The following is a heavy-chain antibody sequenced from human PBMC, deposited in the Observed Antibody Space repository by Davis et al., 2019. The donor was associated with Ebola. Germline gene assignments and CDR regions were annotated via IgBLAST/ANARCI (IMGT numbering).Heavy chain of an antibody. V-gene: IGHV4-34*01. CDR1: GGSFSDYY. J-gene: IGHJ4*02. CDR3: ARERNRYDYYFDY. Sequence: PSETLSPTCAVYGGSFSDYYWSWIRQPPGKGLEWIGEINHSGSTNYNPSLKSRVTIPVDTSKNQFSLRLSSVTAADTAVYYCARERNRYDYYFDYWGQGTLVTVSS. CDR2: INHSGST. D-gene: IGHD5-12*01.